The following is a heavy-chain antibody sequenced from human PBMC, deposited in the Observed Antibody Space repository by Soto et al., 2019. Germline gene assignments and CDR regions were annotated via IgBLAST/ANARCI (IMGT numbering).Heavy chain of an antibody. J-gene: IGHJ4*02. D-gene: IGHD3-16*02. CDR1: GFTFSSYG. Sequence: QVQLVESGGGVVQPGRSLRLSCAASGFTFSSYGMHWVRQAPGKGLEWVAVISYDGSNKYYADSVKGRFTISRDNSKNTLYLQMNSLRAEDTAVYYCAKAPGGDYVWGSYQDYWGQGTLVTVSS. V-gene: IGHV3-30*18. CDR3: AKAPGGDYVWGSYQDY. CDR2: ISYDGSNK.